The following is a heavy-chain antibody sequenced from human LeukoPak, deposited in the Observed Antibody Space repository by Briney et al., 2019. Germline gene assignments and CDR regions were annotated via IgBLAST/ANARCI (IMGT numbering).Heavy chain of an antibody. CDR1: GYTFTGYY. J-gene: IGHJ4*02. D-gene: IGHD3-22*01. Sequence: ASVKLSCKASGYTFTGYYMHWVRLAPGPGLELKGWINPNSGGTNYAQKFQGRVTMTRETSISTAYMELSRLRSDDTAVYYCARDWYYYDSSGYYSHWGQGTLVTVSS. V-gene: IGHV1-2*02. CDR2: INPNSGGT. CDR3: ARDWYYYDSSGYYSH.